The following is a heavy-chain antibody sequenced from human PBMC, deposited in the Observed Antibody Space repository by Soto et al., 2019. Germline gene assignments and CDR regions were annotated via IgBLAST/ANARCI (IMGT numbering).Heavy chain of an antibody. CDR2: ISYDGSNK. Sequence: GGSLRLSCAASGFTFSSYAMHWVRQAPGKGLEWVAVISYDGSNKYYADSVKGRFTISRDNSKNTLYLQMNSLRAEDTAVYYCARDGGPYYYDSSGYYQNYFDYWGQGTLVTVSS. V-gene: IGHV3-30-3*01. J-gene: IGHJ4*02. CDR3: ARDGGPYYYDSSGYYQNYFDY. D-gene: IGHD3-22*01. CDR1: GFTFSSYA.